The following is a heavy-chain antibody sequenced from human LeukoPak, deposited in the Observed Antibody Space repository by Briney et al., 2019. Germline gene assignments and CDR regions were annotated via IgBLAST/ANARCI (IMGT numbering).Heavy chain of an antibody. J-gene: IGHJ6*03. Sequence: GGSLRLSCAASGFTVSSNYMSWVRQAPGKGLEWVSVIYSGGSTYYADSVKGRFTISRDNSKNTLYLQMNSLRAEDTAVYYCAKGGYYGSGSYYNVKYYYYYMDVWGKGTTVTISS. CDR1: GFTVSSNY. D-gene: IGHD3-10*01. CDR3: AKGGYYGSGSYYNVKYYYYYMDV. V-gene: IGHV3-53*01. CDR2: IYSGGST.